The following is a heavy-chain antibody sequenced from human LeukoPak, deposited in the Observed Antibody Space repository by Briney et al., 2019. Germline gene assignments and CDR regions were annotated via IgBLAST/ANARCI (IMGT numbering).Heavy chain of an antibody. CDR2: MNPNSGNT. D-gene: IGHD3-3*01. CDR3: ARGHKYYDFWSGQAESVWWFDP. CDR1: GYTFTSYD. Sequence: GASVKVSCKASGYTFTSYDINWVRQATGQGLEWMGWMNPNSGNTGYAQKFQGRVTITRNTSISTAYMELSSLRSEDTAVYYCARGHKYYDFWSGQAESVWWFDPWGQGTLVTVSP. J-gene: IGHJ5*02. V-gene: IGHV1-8*03.